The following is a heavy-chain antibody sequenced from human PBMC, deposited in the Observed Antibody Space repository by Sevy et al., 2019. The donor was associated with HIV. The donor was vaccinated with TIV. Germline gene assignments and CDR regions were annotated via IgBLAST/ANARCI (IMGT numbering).Heavy chain of an antibody. CDR1: GFSLSTSGVG. Sequence: SGPTLVKPTQTLTLTCTFSGFSLSTSGVGVGWIRQPPGKALEWLALIYWDDDKRYSPSLKSRLTITKDTSKNQVVLTMTNMDPVDTATYYCARGTGGVIDNWFDPWGQGTLVTVSS. CDR3: ARGTGGVIDNWFDP. V-gene: IGHV2-5*02. CDR2: IYWDDDK. J-gene: IGHJ5*02. D-gene: IGHD7-27*01.